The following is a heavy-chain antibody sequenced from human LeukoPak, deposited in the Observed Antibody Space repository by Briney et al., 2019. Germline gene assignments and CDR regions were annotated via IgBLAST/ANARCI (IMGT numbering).Heavy chain of an antibody. CDR2: ISWDSVTI. D-gene: IGHD6-13*01. CDR1: GFTLEDFA. Sequence: GGSLRLSCSVSGFTLEDFAMHWVRQAPGKGLEWVAQISWDSVTIRYADSVKGRFTISRDNAKNTLYLQMNSLRAEDTAVYYCARPEEGSFSHWFDPWGQGTLVTVSS. J-gene: IGHJ5*02. V-gene: IGHV3-9*01. CDR3: ARPEEGSFSHWFDP.